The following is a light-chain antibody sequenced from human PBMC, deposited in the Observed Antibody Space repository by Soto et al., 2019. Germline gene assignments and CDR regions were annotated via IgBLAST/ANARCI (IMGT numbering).Light chain of an antibody. CDR1: QTVSSN. J-gene: IGKJ1*01. CDR3: QQYNNWPEA. Sequence: EVVMTQSPGTLSVSPGERATLSCRASQTVSSNLAWYQHKPGQGPRLLIYGASTRATGVPARFSGSGSGTEFTLTISGLQSEDCAVYYCQQYNNWPEAFGQGTKVEIK. V-gene: IGKV3-15*01. CDR2: GAS.